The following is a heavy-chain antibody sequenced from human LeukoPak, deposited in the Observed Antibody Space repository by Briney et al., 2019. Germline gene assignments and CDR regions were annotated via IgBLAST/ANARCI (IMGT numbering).Heavy chain of an antibody. CDR2: ISWDGGST. CDR1: GFTFSSYE. Sequence: GGSLRLSCAASGFTFSSYEMNWVRQAPGKGLEWVSLISWDGGSTYYADSVKGRFTISRDNSKNSLYLQMNSLRTEDTALYYCAKDISVVTTVTTGFDYWGQGTLVTVSS. D-gene: IGHD4-17*01. J-gene: IGHJ4*02. CDR3: AKDISVVTTVTTGFDY. V-gene: IGHV3-43*01.